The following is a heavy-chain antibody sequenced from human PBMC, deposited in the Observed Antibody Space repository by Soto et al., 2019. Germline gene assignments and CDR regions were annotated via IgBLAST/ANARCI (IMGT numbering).Heavy chain of an antibody. V-gene: IGHV3-15*01. CDR3: TRDFPGGYSMAY. D-gene: IGHD6-25*01. Sequence: GGSLRLSCAASGFSFSNAWMNWVRQAPGKGLEWVGRIKRKTDGVTAHYAAPVKGRFTISRDDSKNTLHLQMNSLRTEDTAVYYCTRDFPGGYSMAYGGQGTNVTVSS. J-gene: IGHJ4*02. CDR2: IKRKTDGVTA. CDR1: GFSFSNAW.